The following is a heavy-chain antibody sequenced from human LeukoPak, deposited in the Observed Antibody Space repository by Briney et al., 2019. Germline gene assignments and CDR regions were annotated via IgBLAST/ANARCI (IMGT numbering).Heavy chain of an antibody. J-gene: IGHJ5*02. CDR3: ARVQYDGSGRYYNWFDP. Sequence: GGSLRLSCAASGFTFSSSYMHWVRQAPGKGLEWVACINSDGSSTTYADSVKGRVTISRDNAKNTLYLQMSRLRTDDTAVYYCARVQYDGSGRYYNWFDPWGQGNLVTVSS. CDR2: INSDGSST. CDR1: GFTFSSSY. V-gene: IGHV3-74*01. D-gene: IGHD3-10*01.